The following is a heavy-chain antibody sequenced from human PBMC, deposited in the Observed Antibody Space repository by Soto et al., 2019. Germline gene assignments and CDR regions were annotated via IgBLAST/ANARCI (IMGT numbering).Heavy chain of an antibody. Sequence: QVQLVQSGAEVKKPGSSVKVSCKASGGTFSSYAISWVRQAPGQGLEWMGGIIPIFGTANYAQKFQGRVTIIADKSTSTAYMELSSLRSEDTAVYYCARDLEYYDIFTGYLDDYYYYGMDVWGQGTTVTVSS. CDR3: ARDLEYYDIFTGYLDDYYYYGMDV. J-gene: IGHJ6*02. V-gene: IGHV1-69*06. D-gene: IGHD3-9*01. CDR1: GGTFSSYA. CDR2: IIPIFGTA.